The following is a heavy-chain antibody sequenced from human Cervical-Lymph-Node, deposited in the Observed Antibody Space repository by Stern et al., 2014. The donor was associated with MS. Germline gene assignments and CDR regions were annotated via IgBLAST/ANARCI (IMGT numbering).Heavy chain of an antibody. J-gene: IGHJ4*02. CDR3: VRDWSSNAYKSEDY. V-gene: IGHV3-33*01. CDR1: GFTFSNYG. Sequence: VQLVQSGGGVVQPGRSLRLSCIASGFTFSNYGMHWVRQAPGQGLEWVATIWHDGSKTYYSDSVRGRFTISRDNSKSTLSLQMNSLRVEDTAVYYCVRDWSSNAYKSEDYWGQGTLVTVSS. D-gene: IGHD4-11*01. CDR2: IWHDGSKT.